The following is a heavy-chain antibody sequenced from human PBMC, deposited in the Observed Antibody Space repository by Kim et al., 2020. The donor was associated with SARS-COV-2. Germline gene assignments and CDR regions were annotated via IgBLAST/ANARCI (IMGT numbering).Heavy chain of an antibody. V-gene: IGHV3-23*01. CDR3: GRARATAVTPDFSDY. Sequence: GGSLRLSCAASGFTFSDAAMGWVRLAPGKGLQWVASINTRGDNSYYADSVKGRLTISRDNSQSTLFLQINSLRPDDTAVYYCGRARATAVTPDFSDYWG. D-gene: IGHD4-17*01. J-gene: IGHJ4*01. CDR1: GFTFSDAA. CDR2: INTRGDNS.